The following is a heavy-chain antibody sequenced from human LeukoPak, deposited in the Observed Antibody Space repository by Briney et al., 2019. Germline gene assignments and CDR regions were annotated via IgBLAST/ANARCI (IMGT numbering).Heavy chain of an antibody. CDR1: GGSFSGYY. CDR2: INHSGST. Sequence: SETLSLTCAVYGGSFSGYYWSWIRQPPGKGLEWIGEINHSGSTNYNPSLKSRVTTSVDTSKNQFSLQLSSVTAADTAVYYCARARRYYYDSSGYYYFDYWGQGTLVTVSS. D-gene: IGHD3-22*01. V-gene: IGHV4-34*01. CDR3: ARARRYYYDSSGYYYFDY. J-gene: IGHJ4*02.